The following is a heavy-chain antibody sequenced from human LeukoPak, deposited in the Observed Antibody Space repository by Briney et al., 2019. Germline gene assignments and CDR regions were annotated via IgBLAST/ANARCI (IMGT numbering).Heavy chain of an antibody. V-gene: IGHV1-8*03. CDR2: MNPNSGNT. CDR1: GYTFTSYD. CDR3: ARGPHGSSGYYGVY. Sequence: ASVKVSCKASGYTFTSYDIDWVRQATGQGLEWMGWMNPNSGNTGYAQKFQGRVTITRNTSISTAYMELSSLRSEDTAVYYCARGPHGSSGYYGVYWGQGTLVTVSS. D-gene: IGHD3-22*01. J-gene: IGHJ4*02.